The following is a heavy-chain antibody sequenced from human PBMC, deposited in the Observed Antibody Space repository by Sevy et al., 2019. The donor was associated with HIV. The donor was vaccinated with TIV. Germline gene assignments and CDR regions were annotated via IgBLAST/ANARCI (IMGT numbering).Heavy chain of an antibody. CDR1: GFTFSDAW. J-gene: IGHJ1*01. CDR3: TTEGAD. Sequence: GGSLRLSCATSGFTFSDAWLSWVRQAPGKGLEWVGRIRSIGDGGTTEYAAPVKCIFTISRDDSKNIFYVQVNGLKIEDTGMYYCTTEGADWGQGTRVTVSS. D-gene: IGHD1-26*01. CDR2: IRSIGDGGTT. V-gene: IGHV3-15*05.